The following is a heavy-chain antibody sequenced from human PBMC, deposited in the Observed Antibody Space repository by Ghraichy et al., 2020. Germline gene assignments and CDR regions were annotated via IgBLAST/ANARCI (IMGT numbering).Heavy chain of an antibody. Sequence: GGSLRLSCAASGFTFSSYSMNWVRQAPGKGLEWVSSISSSSSYIYYADSVKGRFTISRDNAKNSLYLQMNSLRAEDTAVYYCASYGPYTVTTTQKAHAKKQFDYWGQGTLVTVSS. CDR3: ASYGPYTVTTTQKAHAKKQFDY. CDR1: GFTFSSYS. CDR2: ISSSSSYI. D-gene: IGHD4-17*01. J-gene: IGHJ4*02. V-gene: IGHV3-21*01.